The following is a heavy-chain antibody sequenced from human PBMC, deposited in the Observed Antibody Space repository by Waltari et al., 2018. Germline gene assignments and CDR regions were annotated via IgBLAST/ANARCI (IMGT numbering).Heavy chain of an antibody. CDR2: IIPNRGIA. D-gene: IGHD6-13*01. CDR1: GGTFSSYT. Sequence: QVQLVQSGAEVKKPGSSVKVSCKASGGTFSSYTISWVRQAPGQGLEWMGRIIPNRGIANYAQKFQGRVTITADKSTSTAYMELSSLRSEDTAVYYCARDRRGEPAAAFDYWGQGTLVTVSS. V-gene: IGHV1-69*08. J-gene: IGHJ4*02. CDR3: ARDRRGEPAAAFDY.